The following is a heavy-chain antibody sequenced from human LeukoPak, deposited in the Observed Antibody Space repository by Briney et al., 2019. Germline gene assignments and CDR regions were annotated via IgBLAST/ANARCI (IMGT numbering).Heavy chain of an antibody. V-gene: IGHV7-4-1*02. D-gene: IGHD1-26*01. J-gene: IGHJ4*02. CDR3: ARKLGEVGATNNYFDY. CDR2: INTNTGNP. Sequence: ASVKVSCKASGYSFTNYAINWVRQAPGQGLEWMGWINTNTGNPTYAQGFTGRFVFSLDTSVSTAYLQISSLKAEDTAVYYCARKLGEVGATNNYFDYWGQGTLVTVSS. CDR1: GYSFTNYA.